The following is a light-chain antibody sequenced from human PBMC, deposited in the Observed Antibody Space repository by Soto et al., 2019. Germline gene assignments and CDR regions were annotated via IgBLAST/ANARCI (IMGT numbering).Light chain of an antibody. J-gene: IGKJ5*01. Sequence: DIQLTQSPSFLSASVGDRVSITCRASQDVSNSLAWYQQKPGEAPRLLIYAASTLKGGVPSRFSGSGFGTEFTLTISGLQPGDFATYYCQKLHDFPLAFGQGTRLE. V-gene: IGKV1-9*01. CDR3: QKLHDFPLA. CDR1: QDVSNS. CDR2: AAS.